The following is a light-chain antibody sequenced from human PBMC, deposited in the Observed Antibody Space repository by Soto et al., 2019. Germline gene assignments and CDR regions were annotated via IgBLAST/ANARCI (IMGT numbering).Light chain of an antibody. Sequence: IVMTQSPVTLSLSPGERGTLSCRASQSVDTSYLGWYQQKPGQAPRLLIYGASSRAPGIPDRFSGSGSGTDFTRTVSRMEREEFAVFYCQQYGTSPLTCSGARKVDIK. CDR1: QSVDTSY. V-gene: IGKV3-20*01. CDR3: QQYGTSPLT. J-gene: IGKJ4*01. CDR2: GAS.